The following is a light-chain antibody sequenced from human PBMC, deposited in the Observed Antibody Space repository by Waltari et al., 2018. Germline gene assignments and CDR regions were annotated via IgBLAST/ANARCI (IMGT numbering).Light chain of an antibody. CDR3: RQYNSWPPRYT. Sequence: EIVMTQSPATLSVSPGERATLSCRASQSVSSNLAWYQQKPGQAPRLLIYGASTRATGIPARFSGSGSGTEFTLTISSLQSEDFALYYCRQYNSWPPRYTFGQGTKLEVK. V-gene: IGKV3-15*01. CDR2: GAS. CDR1: QSVSSN. J-gene: IGKJ2*01.